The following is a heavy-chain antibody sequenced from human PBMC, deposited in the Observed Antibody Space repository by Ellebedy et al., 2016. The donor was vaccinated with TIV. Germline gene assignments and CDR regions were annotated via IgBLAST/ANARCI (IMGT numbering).Heavy chain of an antibody. CDR3: ARDRLGGDYYGRAFDI. CDR2: VNPQSGGT. J-gene: IGHJ3*02. D-gene: IGHD1-26*01. V-gene: IGHV1-2*02. Sequence: ASVKVSCKASGYTFTGYYLHWVRQAPGQGLEWMGWVNPQSGGTNYAQKFRGRVTLTRDTSVSTAYMELRSLRSDDTAMYYCARDRLGGDYYGRAFDIWGQGTMVPVSP. CDR1: GYTFTGYY.